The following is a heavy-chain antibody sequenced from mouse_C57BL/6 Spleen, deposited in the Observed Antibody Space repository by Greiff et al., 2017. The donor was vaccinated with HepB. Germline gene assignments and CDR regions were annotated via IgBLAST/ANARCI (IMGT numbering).Heavy chain of an antibody. J-gene: IGHJ2*01. Sequence: QVQLQQPGAELVRPGTSVKLSCKASGYTFTSYWMHWVKQRPGQGLEWIGVIDPSDSYTNYNQKFKGKATLTGDTSSSTAYMQLSSLTSEDSAVYYCARGGSSRYFDYWGQGTTLTVSS. V-gene: IGHV1-59*01. CDR1: GYTFTSYW. CDR2: IDPSDSYT. D-gene: IGHD1-1*01. CDR3: ARGGSSRYFDY.